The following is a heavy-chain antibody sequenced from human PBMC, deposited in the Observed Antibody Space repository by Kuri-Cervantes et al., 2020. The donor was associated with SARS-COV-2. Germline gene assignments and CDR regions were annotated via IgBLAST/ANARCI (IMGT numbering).Heavy chain of an antibody. V-gene: IGHV3-48*02. J-gene: IGHJ4*02. CDR3: TREESLLGGIGGS. D-gene: IGHD3-16*01. CDR2: ISASSSTI. CDR1: GFTFSSYA. Sequence: GGSLRLSCAASGFTFSSYAMSWVRQAPGKGLVWISYISASSSTISYADLVKGRFTISRDNAKNSLFLQMNDMRDDDTAVYYCTREESLLGGIGGSWGQGTLVTVSS.